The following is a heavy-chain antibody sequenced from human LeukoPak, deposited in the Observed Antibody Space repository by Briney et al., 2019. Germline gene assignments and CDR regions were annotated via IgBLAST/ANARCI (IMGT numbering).Heavy chain of an antibody. CDR2: INPNSGGT. CDR3: ARDTIAVAGTDDY. D-gene: IGHD6-19*01. CDR1: GYTFTGYY. V-gene: IGHV1-2*02. J-gene: IGHJ4*02. Sequence: GASVKVSCKASGYTFTGYYMHWVRQAPGQGLEWMGWINPNSGGTNYAQKFQGRVTMTRDTSISIAYMELSRLRSDDTAVYYCARDTIAVAGTDDYWGQGTLVTVSS.